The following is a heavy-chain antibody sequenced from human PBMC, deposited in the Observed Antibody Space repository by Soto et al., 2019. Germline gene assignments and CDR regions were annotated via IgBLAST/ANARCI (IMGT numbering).Heavy chain of an antibody. D-gene: IGHD3-9*01. V-gene: IGHV3-23*01. Sequence: GGSLRLSCAASGFTFSGYAMSWVRQAPGKGLEWVSAISGSGGSTYYAGSVKGRFTISRDNSKNTPYLQMNSLRAEDTAVYYCAKPLIGSYDILTGTAPVDAFDIWGQGTMVTVSS. CDR1: GFTFSGYA. J-gene: IGHJ3*02. CDR2: ISGSGGST. CDR3: AKPLIGSYDILTGTAPVDAFDI.